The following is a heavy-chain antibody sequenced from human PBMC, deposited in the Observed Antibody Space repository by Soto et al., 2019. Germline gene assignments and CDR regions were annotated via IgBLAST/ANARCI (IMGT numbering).Heavy chain of an antibody. CDR3: AKXPRDTVTLYFXY. J-gene: IGHJ4*02. CDR2: ISGSGGST. CDR1: GFTFSSYA. D-gene: IGHD4-17*01. Sequence: GGSLXLSCAASGFTFSSYAMSWVRQAPGKGLEWVSAISGSGGSTYYADSVKGRFTISRDNSKNTLYLQMNSLRAEDTAVYYFAKXPRDTVTLYFXYWGQGPLVXVSS. V-gene: IGHV3-23*01.